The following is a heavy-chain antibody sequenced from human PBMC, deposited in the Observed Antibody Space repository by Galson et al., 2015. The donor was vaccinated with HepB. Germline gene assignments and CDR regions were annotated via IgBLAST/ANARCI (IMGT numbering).Heavy chain of an antibody. D-gene: IGHD3-22*01. CDR1: GFTFSSYS. CDR3: ARIRYDLIEPGKGDWYFDL. J-gene: IGHJ2*01. V-gene: IGHV3-7*01. Sequence: SLRLSCAASGFTFSSYSMNWVRQAPGKGLEWVANIKEDTSEIFSVDSVKGRFTISRDNAQNSLYLQMSSLRAEDTALYYCARIRYDLIEPGKGDWYFDLWGRGTLVTVSS. CDR2: IKEDTSEI.